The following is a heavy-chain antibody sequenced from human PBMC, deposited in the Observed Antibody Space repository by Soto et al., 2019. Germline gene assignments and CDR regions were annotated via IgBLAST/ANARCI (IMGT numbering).Heavy chain of an antibody. D-gene: IGHD5-12*01. J-gene: IGHJ4*02. V-gene: IGHV3-73*01. CDR2: VRSKADSYAT. CDR1: GLTFSVSI. CDR3: TRHASSGSAPE. Sequence: EVHLVESGGGLVQPGGSRKVSCAASGLTFSVSIIHWVRQASGNGLARVGRVRSKADSYATIYGESVRGRFTISRDESANTADLHMNSMKTEYTARYYCTRHASSGSAPEWGQGTLVTVSS.